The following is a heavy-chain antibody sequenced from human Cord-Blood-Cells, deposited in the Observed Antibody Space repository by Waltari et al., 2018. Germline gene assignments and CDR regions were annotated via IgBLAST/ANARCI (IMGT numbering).Heavy chain of an antibody. CDR3: ARDTWYSSSWYFDY. CDR1: GSTFTSYG. J-gene: IGHJ4*02. Sequence: QVQLVQSGAEVKKPGASVKVSCKASGSTFTSYGISWVRQAPGQGLEWMGWLRAYNGNTIKTQKLQDRVTITTDTSTSTAYMELRSLRSDGTAVYYCARDTWYSSSWYFDYWGQGTLVTVSS. D-gene: IGHD6-13*01. CDR2: LRAYNGNT. V-gene: IGHV1-18*01.